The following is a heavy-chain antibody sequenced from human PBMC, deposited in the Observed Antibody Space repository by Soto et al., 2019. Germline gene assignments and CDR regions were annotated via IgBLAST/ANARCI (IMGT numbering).Heavy chain of an antibody. CDR1: GGTFSHSA. D-gene: IGHD1-1*01. J-gene: IGHJ4*02. Sequence: QVQLVQSGAEVKKPGSSVKISCKASGGTFSHSAISWVRQAPGQGLEWMGGIIPIFGTPVNAQKFQGRVTISADESTSTAFMALSSLKFEDTAIYFCASGGGYNLGMDSWGQGTLVTVSS. CDR2: IIPIFGTP. V-gene: IGHV1-69*01. CDR3: ASGGGYNLGMDS.